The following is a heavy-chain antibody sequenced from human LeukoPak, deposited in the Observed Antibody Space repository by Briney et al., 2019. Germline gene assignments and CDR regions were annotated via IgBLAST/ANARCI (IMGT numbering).Heavy chain of an antibody. CDR1: GYPFTKWE. J-gene: IGHJ4*02. D-gene: IGHD3-10*01. V-gene: IGHV1-8*01. CDR3: ASDRTRPKLLWFGELNRGYFDY. Sequence: ASVKVSCKTSGYPFTKWEINWVRQAAGQGLEWLGWVHPDNGNTYYAQRFRGRVTMTRDTSTSTVYMELSSLRSEDTAVYYCASDRTRPKLLWFGELNRGYFDYWGQGTLVTVSS. CDR2: VHPDNGNT.